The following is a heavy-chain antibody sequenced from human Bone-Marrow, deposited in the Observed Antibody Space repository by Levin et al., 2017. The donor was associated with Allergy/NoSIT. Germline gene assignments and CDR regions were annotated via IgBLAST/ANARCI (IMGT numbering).Heavy chain of an antibody. V-gene: IGHV3-15*01. CDR3: SVVVVVADYYFDY. D-gene: IGHD2-15*01. CDR2: IKSKTDGGTT. Sequence: GESLKISCAASGFTFSNAWMSWVRQAPGKGLEWVGRIKSKTDGGTTDYAAPVKGRFTISRDDSKNTLYLQMNSLKTEDTAVYYCSVVVVVADYYFDYWGQGTLVTVSS. CDR1: GFTFSNAW. J-gene: IGHJ4*02.